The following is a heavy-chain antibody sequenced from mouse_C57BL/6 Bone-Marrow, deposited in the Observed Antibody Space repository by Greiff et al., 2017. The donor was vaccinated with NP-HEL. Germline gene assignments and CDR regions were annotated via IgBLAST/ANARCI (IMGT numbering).Heavy chain of an antibody. V-gene: IGHV5-17*01. CDR2: ISSGSSTI. CDR1: GFTFSDYG. D-gene: IGHD2-4*01. J-gene: IGHJ3*01. CDR3: IYDYEAWFAY. Sequence: EVKLMESGGGLVKPGGSLKLSCAASGFTFSDYGMHWVRQAPEKGLEWVAYISSGSSTIYYADTVKGRFTISRDNAKNTLFLQMTSLRSEDTAMYYCIYDYEAWFAYWGQGTLVTVSA.